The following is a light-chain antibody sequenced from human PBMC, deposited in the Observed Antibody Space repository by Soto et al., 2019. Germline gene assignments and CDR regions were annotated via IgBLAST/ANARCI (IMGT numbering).Light chain of an antibody. CDR3: QQYNNSPGT. CDR2: GAS. Sequence: IVMTQSPATLSVSPRERATVSCRASQSVSSNLAWYQQKPGQAPRLLIYGASTRATGIPARFSGSGSGTEFTLTISSLQSEDFAVYYCQQYNNSPGTVGGGTKVDI. V-gene: IGKV3-15*01. CDR1: QSVSSN. J-gene: IGKJ4*01.